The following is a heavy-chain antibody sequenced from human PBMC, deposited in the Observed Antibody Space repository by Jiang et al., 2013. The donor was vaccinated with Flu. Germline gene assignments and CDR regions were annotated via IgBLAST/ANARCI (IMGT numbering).Heavy chain of an antibody. D-gene: IGHD3-10*01. Sequence: GAEVKKPGESLKISCKGSGYSFTSYWIGWVRQMPGKGLEWMGIIYPGDSDTRYSPSFQGQVTISADKSISTAYLQWSSLKASDTAMYYCARLLHYGSGSRTYYYYGMDVWGQGTTVTVSS. CDR2: IYPGDSDT. CDR1: GYSFTSYW. V-gene: IGHV5-51*03. J-gene: IGHJ6*02. CDR3: ARLLHYGSGSRTYYYYGMDV.